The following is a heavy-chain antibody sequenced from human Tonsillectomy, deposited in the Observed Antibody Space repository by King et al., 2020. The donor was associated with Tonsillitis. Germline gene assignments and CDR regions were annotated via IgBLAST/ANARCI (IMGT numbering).Heavy chain of an antibody. D-gene: IGHD2/OR15-2a*01. CDR1: GYSFTNYY. V-gene: IGHV1-46*01. CDR3: AREGGSFRHFDL. CDR2: INPSGTGT. J-gene: IGHJ2*01. Sequence: VQLVESGAEVKEPGASLKVSCKASGYSFTNYYMHWVRQAPGQRLEWMGLINPSGTGTGYAQNFQGRITMTRDMSTGTDYMELSSLRSDDTAFYYCAREGGSFRHFDLWGRGTLVTVSS.